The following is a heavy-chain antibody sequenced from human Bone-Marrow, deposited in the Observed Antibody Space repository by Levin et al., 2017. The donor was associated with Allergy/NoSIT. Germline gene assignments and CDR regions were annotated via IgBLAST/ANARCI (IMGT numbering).Heavy chain of an antibody. Sequence: SCAASGFTFSDYYMSWIRQAPGKGLEWVSYISSSGSTIYYADSVKGRFTISRDNAKNSLYLQMNSLRAEDTAVYYCARDFVVVTPRRADYDYWGQGTLVTVSS. CDR3: ARDFVVVTPRRADYDY. J-gene: IGHJ4*02. V-gene: IGHV3-11*01. D-gene: IGHD2-21*02. CDR2: ISSSGSTI. CDR1: GFTFSDYY.